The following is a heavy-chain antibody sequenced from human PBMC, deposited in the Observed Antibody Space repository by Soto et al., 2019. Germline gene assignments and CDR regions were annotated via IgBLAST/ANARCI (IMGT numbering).Heavy chain of an antibody. CDR3: AASILTNFHGGFDY. D-gene: IGHD3-3*01. Sequence: SVNVSCKASGYALTYRYLHWVRQAPGQALEWMGWITPFNGNTNYAQKFQDRVTITRDRSMSTAYMELSSLRSEDTAMYYCAASILTNFHGGFDYWGQGTLVTVSS. V-gene: IGHV1-45*02. CDR1: GYALTYRY. J-gene: IGHJ4*02. CDR2: ITPFNGNT.